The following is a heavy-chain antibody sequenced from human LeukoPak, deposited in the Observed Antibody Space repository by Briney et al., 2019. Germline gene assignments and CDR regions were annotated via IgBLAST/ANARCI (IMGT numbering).Heavy chain of an antibody. D-gene: IGHD5-12*01. V-gene: IGHV4-34*01. Sequence: SETLSLTCAVYGGSFSGYYWSWIRQPPGKGLEWIGEINHSGSTNYNPSLKSRVTISVDTSKNQFSLKLSSVTAADTAVYYCARVATDIVATIGYYFDYWGQGTLVTVSS. CDR1: GGSFSGYY. CDR2: INHSGST. J-gene: IGHJ4*02. CDR3: ARVATDIVATIGYYFDY.